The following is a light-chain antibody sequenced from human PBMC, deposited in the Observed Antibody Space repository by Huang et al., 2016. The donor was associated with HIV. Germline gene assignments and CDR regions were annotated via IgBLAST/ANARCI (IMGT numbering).Light chain of an antibody. Sequence: DIQMTQSPSTLSASVGDRVTITCRARQRISSYLAWYQQKPGKAPKLLIYQASTLQSGVPSRFSGSGSGTEFTLTISSLQPDDFATYYCQQYSSYPPLTFGPGTKVDIK. V-gene: IGKV1-5*03. J-gene: IGKJ3*01. CDR2: QAS. CDR3: QQYSSYPPLT. CDR1: QRISSY.